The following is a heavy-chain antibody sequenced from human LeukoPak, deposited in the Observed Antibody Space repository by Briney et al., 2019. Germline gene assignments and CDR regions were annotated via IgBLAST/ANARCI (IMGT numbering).Heavy chain of an antibody. V-gene: IGHV1-46*01. D-gene: IGHD1-26*01. J-gene: IGHJ5*02. Sequence: GASEKVSCKASGYTFTSHSMNWVRQAPGQGLEWMGLINPTGGSKGYAQKFQGRVTMTRDMSTRTDYMELSSLRSEDTAIYYCARDNSVGDNAWWFDPWGQGTLVTVSS. CDR3: ARDNSVGDNAWWFDP. CDR1: GYTFTSHS. CDR2: INPTGGSK.